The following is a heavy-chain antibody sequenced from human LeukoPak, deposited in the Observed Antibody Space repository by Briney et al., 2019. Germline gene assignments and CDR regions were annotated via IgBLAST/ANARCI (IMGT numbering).Heavy chain of an antibody. J-gene: IGHJ6*02. CDR2: ISYDGSNK. CDR3: AKDGFYGSGSYYYYGMDV. Sequence: GGSLRLSCAASGFTFSSYGMHWVRQAPGKGLEWVAVISYDGSNKYYADSVKGRFTISRDNSKNTLYLQMNSLRAEDTAVYYCAKDGFYGSGSYYYYGMDVWGQGTTVTVSS. V-gene: IGHV3-30*18. CDR1: GFTFSSYG. D-gene: IGHD3-10*01.